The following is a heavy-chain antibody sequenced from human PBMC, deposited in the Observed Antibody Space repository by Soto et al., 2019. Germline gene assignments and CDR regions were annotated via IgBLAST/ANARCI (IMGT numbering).Heavy chain of an antibody. CDR3: ARVGSSGYYLDY. Sequence: SVKVSCKASGGTFSSYAISRVRQAPGQGLEWMGGIIPIFGTANYAQKFQGRVTITADKSTSTAYMELSSLRSEDTAVYYCARVGSSGYYLDYWGQGTLVTVSS. CDR1: GGTFSSYA. D-gene: IGHD3-22*01. V-gene: IGHV1-69*06. J-gene: IGHJ4*02. CDR2: IIPIFGTA.